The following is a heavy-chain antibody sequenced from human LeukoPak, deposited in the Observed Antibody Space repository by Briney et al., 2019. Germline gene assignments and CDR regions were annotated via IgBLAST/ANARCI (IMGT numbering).Heavy chain of an antibody. CDR3: ARYRPSESRSGEVTSLDY. CDR1: GGSISSYY. J-gene: IGHJ4*02. D-gene: IGHD3-3*01. V-gene: IGHV4-59*01. CDR2: IYYSGST. Sequence: NPSETLSLTCTVSGGSISSYYWNWIRQPPGKGLEWIGYIYYSGSTNYNPSLKSRVAISLDTSKNQFSLKLSSVTAADTAVYYCARYRPSESRSGEVTSLDYWGQGTLVTVSS.